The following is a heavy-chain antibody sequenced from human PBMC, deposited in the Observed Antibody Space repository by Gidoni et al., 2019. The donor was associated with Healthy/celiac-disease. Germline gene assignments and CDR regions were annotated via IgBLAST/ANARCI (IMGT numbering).Heavy chain of an antibody. CDR3: ARSHSGSDFDY. J-gene: IGHJ4*02. D-gene: IGHD3-10*01. CDR2: IYYSGST. V-gene: IGHV4-59*08. Sequence: QPPGKGLEWIGYIYYSGSTNYNPSLKSRVTISVDTSKNQFSLKLSSVTAADTAVYYCARSHSGSDFDYWGQGTLVTVSS.